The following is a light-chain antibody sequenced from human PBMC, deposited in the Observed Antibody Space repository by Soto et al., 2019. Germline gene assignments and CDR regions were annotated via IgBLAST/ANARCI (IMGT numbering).Light chain of an antibody. Sequence: QSALTQPASVSGSPGQSITISCTGTSSDVGGYNYVSWYQQHPGKAPKLMIYEVSNRPSGVSNRFSGSKSGNTASLTISGLQAEDEADYYCSTYTSSNVFVGGTKLTVL. CDR2: EVS. J-gene: IGLJ2*01. CDR1: SSDVGGYNY. CDR3: STYTSSNV. V-gene: IGLV2-14*01.